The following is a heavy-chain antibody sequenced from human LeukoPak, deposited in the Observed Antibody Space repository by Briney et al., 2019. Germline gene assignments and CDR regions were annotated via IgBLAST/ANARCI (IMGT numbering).Heavy chain of an antibody. CDR2: INSDGSST. Sequence: GGSLRLSCAASGFTFSSYWMHWVRQAPGKGLVWFSRINSDGSSTSYADSVKGRFTISRDNAKNTLYLQMNSLRAEDTAVYYCARYTVSRAFDIWGQGTMVTVSS. CDR1: GFTFSSYW. CDR3: ARYTVSRAFDI. J-gene: IGHJ3*02. V-gene: IGHV3-74*01. D-gene: IGHD4-17*01.